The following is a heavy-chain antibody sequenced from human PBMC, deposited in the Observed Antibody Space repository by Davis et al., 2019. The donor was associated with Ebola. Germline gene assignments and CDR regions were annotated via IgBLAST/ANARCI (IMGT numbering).Heavy chain of an antibody. D-gene: IGHD3-3*01. CDR2: MNPNSGNT. CDR3: ARGEDFGVVITTYYYYGMDV. Sequence: ASVKVSCKASGYIFSNYDINWVRQASGQGLEWMGWMNPNSGNTGYAQKFQGRVTMTRNTSISTAYMELSSLRSEDTAVYYCARGEDFGVVITTYYYYGMDVWGQGTTVTVSS. J-gene: IGHJ6*02. V-gene: IGHV1-8*01. CDR1: GYIFSNYD.